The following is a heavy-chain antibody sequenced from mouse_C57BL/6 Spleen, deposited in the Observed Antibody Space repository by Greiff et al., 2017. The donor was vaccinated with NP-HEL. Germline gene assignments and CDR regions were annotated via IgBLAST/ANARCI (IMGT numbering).Heavy chain of an antibody. V-gene: IGHV2-4*01. CDR3: AYGYDGAWFAY. D-gene: IGHD2-2*01. J-gene: IGHJ3*01. CDR2: IWSGGST. Sequence: VMLVESGPGLVQPSQSLSITCTVSGFSLTSYGVHWVRQPPGKGLEWLGVIWSGGSTDYNAAFISRLSISKDNSKSQVFFKMNSLQADDTAIYYCAYGYDGAWFAYWGQGTLVTVSA. CDR1: GFSLTSYG.